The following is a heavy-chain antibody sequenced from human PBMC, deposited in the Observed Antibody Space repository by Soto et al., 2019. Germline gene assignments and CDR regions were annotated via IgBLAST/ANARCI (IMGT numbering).Heavy chain of an antibody. J-gene: IGHJ5*02. CDR3: DKSVGTDGDNTERAERFDH. CDR2: ITDAGGRT. V-gene: IGHV3-23*01. Sequence: GGCLRRAGAASGIIFNDYAISCVRQGPWKRLQWVSVITDAGGRTYYAASAQGRFTISRDNSKNTLYLQMHILRAEDTAIYYCDKSVGTDGDNTERAERFDHWGHGTLVTVSS. CDR1: GIIFNDYA. D-gene: IGHD4-17*01.